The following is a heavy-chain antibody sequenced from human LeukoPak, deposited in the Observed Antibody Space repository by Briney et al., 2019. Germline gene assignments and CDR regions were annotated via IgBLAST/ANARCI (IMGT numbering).Heavy chain of an antibody. D-gene: IGHD2-15*01. CDR2: IYPGDSDN. Sequence: GESLKISRRSSGYSFPNYWIALVRPMSRGGLGWMRIIYPGDSDNRYSPSFRGQVTISADKSISTAYLQWSSLQASDTAMYYCAGSYCSGGSCYDYWGQGTQVTVSS. CDR3: AGSYCSGGSCYDY. V-gene: IGHV5-51*01. CDR1: GYSFPNYW. J-gene: IGHJ4*02.